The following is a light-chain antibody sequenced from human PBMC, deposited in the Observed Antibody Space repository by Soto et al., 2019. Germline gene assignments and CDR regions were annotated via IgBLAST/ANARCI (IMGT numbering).Light chain of an antibody. CDR1: QSVSSSY. CDR2: GAS. V-gene: IGKV3-20*01. Sequence: EIVLTQSPGTLSLSPGERATLSRRASQSVSSSYLAWYQQKPGQAPRLLIYGASSRATGIPDRFSGSASGTDFTLTISRLEPEDFAVYYCQQYGSSAWTFGQGTKVEIQ. CDR3: QQYGSSAWT. J-gene: IGKJ1*01.